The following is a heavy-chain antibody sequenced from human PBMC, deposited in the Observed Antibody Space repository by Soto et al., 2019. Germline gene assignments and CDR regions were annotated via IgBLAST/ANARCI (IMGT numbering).Heavy chain of an antibody. CDR2: ISAYNGNT. CDR1: GYTFTSYG. D-gene: IGHD3-16*01. V-gene: IGHV1-18*01. Sequence: ASVKVSCKASGYTFTSYGISWVRQAPGQGLEWMGWISAYNGNTNYAQKLQGRVTMTTDTSTSTAYMELRSLRSDDTAVYYCARASCLTCKNNCFDPWGQGTLVTV. J-gene: IGHJ5*02. CDR3: ARASCLTCKNNCFDP.